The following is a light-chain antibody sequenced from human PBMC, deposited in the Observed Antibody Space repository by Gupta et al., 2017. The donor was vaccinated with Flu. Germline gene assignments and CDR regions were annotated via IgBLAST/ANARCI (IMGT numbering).Light chain of an antibody. CDR3: QQYDTPPLT. J-gene: IGKJ4*01. CDR1: ESVSRY. V-gene: IGKV3-20*01. CDR2: GAC. Sequence: PVTLSSTPGDSATLSCSDSESVSRYVAWYQQTPGPATRLIIYGACSSATGIQDRFSGSGSGTVFTLSISRLEPEYAAVYYCQQYDTPPLTFGGGTKVEIK.